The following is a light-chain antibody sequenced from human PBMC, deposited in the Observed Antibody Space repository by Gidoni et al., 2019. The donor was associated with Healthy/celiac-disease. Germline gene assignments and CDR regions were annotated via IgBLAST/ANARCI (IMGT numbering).Light chain of an antibody. CDR2: GAS. V-gene: IGKV3-20*01. Sequence: EIVLTQSHATLSLAPGERATLSSRASQSVTSSYLAWYQQKPGQAPRLLIYGASSRATGIPDRFSGSGSGTDFTLTISRLEPEDFAVYYCQQYDSSLVTFGQGTKLEIK. CDR3: QQYDSSLVT. CDR1: QSVTSSY. J-gene: IGKJ2*01.